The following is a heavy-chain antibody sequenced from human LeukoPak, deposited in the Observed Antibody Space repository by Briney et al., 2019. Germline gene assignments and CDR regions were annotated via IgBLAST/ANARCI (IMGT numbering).Heavy chain of an antibody. J-gene: IGHJ4*02. V-gene: IGHV3-74*01. CDR1: GFTFSSYW. Sequence: GGSLRLSCAASGFTFSSYWMHWVRQAPGKGLVWVSRINSVGSSTSYADSVKGRFTISRDNAKNTLYLQMNSLRAEDTAVYYCARGHTFGGVIVNWGQGTLVTVSS. D-gene: IGHD3-16*01. CDR2: INSVGSST. CDR3: ARGHTFGGVIVN.